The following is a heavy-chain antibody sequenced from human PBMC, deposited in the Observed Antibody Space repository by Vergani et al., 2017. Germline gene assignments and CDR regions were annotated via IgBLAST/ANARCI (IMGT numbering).Heavy chain of an antibody. CDR1: GFTFNQYG. J-gene: IGHJ5*02. D-gene: IGHD1-14*01. CDR2: TWYDGNNK. V-gene: IGHV3-33*01. Sequence: QVQLVECGGGVVQPGRSLRLSCAASGFTFNQYGMHWVRQAPGKGLEWVAVTWYDGNNKQYADSVKGRFTISRDNSKSTMYLQMNSLGDADTGVYYCARDLRLLYNRFDPWGQGALVTVSS. CDR3: ARDLRLLYNRFDP.